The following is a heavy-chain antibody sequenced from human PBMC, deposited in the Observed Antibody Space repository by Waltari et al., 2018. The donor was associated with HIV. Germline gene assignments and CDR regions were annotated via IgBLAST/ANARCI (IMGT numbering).Heavy chain of an antibody. CDR1: GGSISSSSYY. D-gene: IGHD3-22*01. Sequence: QLQLQESGPGLVKPSETLSLTCTVSGGSISSSSYYWGWISQPPGKGLEWIGSIYYSGSTYYNPSLKSRVTISVDTSKNQFSLKLSSVTAADTAVYYCARHSRITMIGNWFDHWGQGTLVTVSS. V-gene: IGHV4-39*01. CDR2: IYYSGST. CDR3: ARHSRITMIGNWFDH. J-gene: IGHJ5*02.